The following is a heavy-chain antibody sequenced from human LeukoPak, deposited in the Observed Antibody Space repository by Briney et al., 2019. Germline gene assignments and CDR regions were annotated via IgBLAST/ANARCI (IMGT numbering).Heavy chain of an antibody. D-gene: IGHD5-18*01. CDR2: ITATSLHI. CDR1: GVTFSGYS. CDR3: ARERASGGSYGPDY. V-gene: IGHV3-21*01. J-gene: IGHJ4*02. Sequence: GGSLRLSCAASGVTFSGYSMNWVRQAPGKGLEWVSAITATSLHIYYADSVKGRFTISRDNAKNSLYLQMNSLRAEDTAVYYCARERASGGSYGPDYWGQGTLVTVSS.